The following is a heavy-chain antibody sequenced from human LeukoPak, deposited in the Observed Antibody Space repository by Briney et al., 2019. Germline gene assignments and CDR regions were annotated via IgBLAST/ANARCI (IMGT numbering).Heavy chain of an antibody. Sequence: SETLSLTCTASGGSISSYYWSWIRQPPGKGLEWIGYIYYSGSTNYNPSLKSRVTMSVDTSKNQFSLKLSSVTAADTAVYYCAREVSSGWYAFDYWGQGTLVTVSS. CDR3: AREVSSGWYAFDY. D-gene: IGHD6-19*01. J-gene: IGHJ4*02. CDR1: GGSISSYY. V-gene: IGHV4-59*12. CDR2: IYYSGST.